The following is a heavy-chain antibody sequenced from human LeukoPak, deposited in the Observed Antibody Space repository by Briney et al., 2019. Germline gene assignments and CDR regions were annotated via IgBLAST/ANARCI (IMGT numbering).Heavy chain of an antibody. J-gene: IGHJ4*02. V-gene: IGHV4-59*08. D-gene: IGHD6-13*01. CDR3: ARRGYASSWSFDY. CDR1: GGSISGYY. CDR2: IYYSGST. Sequence: SETLSLTCTVSGGSISGYYWNWVRQPPGKGLEWIGYIYYSGSTKYNPSLKSRVTISVDTSKNQFSLKLSSVAAADTAVYYCARRGYASSWSFDYWGQGTLVTVSS.